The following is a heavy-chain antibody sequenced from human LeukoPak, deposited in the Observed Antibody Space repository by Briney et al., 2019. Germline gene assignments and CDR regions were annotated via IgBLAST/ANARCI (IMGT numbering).Heavy chain of an antibody. V-gene: IGHV3-33*08. CDR1: GFTFSSYG. Sequence: GGSLRLSCAASGFTFSSYGMHWVRQAPGKGLEWVAVIWHDGSEKYYEDSVKGRFTISRDNAKNSLYLQMNSLRDEDTAVYYCARDVCSSTSCYTGYYYYGMDVWGQGTTVTVSS. D-gene: IGHD2-2*02. CDR2: IWHDGSEK. J-gene: IGHJ6*02. CDR3: ARDVCSSTSCYTGYYYYGMDV.